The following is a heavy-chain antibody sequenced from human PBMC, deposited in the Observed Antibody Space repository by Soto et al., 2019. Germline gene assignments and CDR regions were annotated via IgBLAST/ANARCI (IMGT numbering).Heavy chain of an antibody. D-gene: IGHD3-16*01. J-gene: IGHJ6*02. CDR1: GYTFTSYG. V-gene: IGHV1-18*01. Sequence: QVQLVQSGAEVKKPGASVKVSCKASGYTFTSYGISWVRQAPGQGLEWMGWISPYNGNTNYAQKLQGRVTMTTDTSTSTADMELRSLGSDDTAVYYCARGIGGYFGVDYYYGMDVWGQGTTVTVS. CDR3: ARGIGGYFGVDYYYGMDV. CDR2: ISPYNGNT.